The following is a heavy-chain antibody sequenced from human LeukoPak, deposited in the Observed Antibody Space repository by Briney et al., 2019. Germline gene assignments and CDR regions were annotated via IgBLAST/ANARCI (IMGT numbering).Heavy chain of an antibody. J-gene: IGHJ4*02. CDR1: GFPFSSYS. CDR2: LSYDGSIK. D-gene: IGHD6-13*01. CDR3: ARGVGTWYRIDY. Sequence: PGGSLRLSCAASGFPFSSYSFHWVRQAPGKGLEWVALLSYDGSIKHYADSVKGRFTLSRDNSKSTVYLQMDSLRADDTAVYYCARGVGTWYRIDYWGQGTLVTVSS. V-gene: IGHV3-30*01.